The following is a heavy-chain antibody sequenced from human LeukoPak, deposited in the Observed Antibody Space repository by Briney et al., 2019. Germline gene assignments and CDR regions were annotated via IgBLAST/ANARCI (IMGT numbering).Heavy chain of an antibody. V-gene: IGHV3-30*04. CDR3: ARDPDCGGDCYGYFDY. CDR1: GFTFSSYA. CDR2: ISYDGSNK. J-gene: IGHJ4*02. D-gene: IGHD2-21*02. Sequence: GGSLRLSCAASGFTFSSYAMHWVRQAPGKGLEWVAVISYDGSNKYYADSMKGRFTISRDNSKNTLYLQMNSLRAEDTAVYYCARDPDCGGDCYGYFDYWGQGTLVTVSS.